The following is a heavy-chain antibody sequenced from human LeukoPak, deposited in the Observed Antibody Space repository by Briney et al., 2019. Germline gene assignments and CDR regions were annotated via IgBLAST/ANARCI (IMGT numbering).Heavy chain of an antibody. J-gene: IGHJ6*02. V-gene: IGHV3-23*01. CDR3: AKDLKGQWLATRYYYGMDV. Sequence: PGGSLRLSCAASGFTFSSYAMSWVRQAPGKGLEWVSAISGSGGSTYYADSVKGRFTISRDNSKNTLYLQMNSLRAEDTAVYCCAKDLKGQWLATRYYYGMDVWGQGTTVTVSS. CDR2: ISGSGGST. D-gene: IGHD6-19*01. CDR1: GFTFSSYA.